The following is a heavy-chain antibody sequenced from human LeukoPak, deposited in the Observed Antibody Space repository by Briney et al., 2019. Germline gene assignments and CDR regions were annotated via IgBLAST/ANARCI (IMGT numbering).Heavy chain of an antibody. J-gene: IGHJ6*04. V-gene: IGHV4-34*01. CDR1: GGSFSGYY. CDR3: ARIGPRRLRVVPAAMFRGKYYGMDV. Sequence: PSETLSLTCAVYGGSFSGYYWSWIRQPPGKGQEWIGEINHSGSTNYNPSLKSRVTISVDTSKNQFSLKLSSVTAADTAVYYCARIGPRRLRVVPAAMFRGKYYGMDVWGKGTTVTVSS. CDR2: INHSGST. D-gene: IGHD2-2*01.